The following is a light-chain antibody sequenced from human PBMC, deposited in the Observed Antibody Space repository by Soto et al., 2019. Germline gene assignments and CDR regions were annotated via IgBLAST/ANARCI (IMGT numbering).Light chain of an antibody. CDR3: CLYAGATTYV. V-gene: IGLV2-23*01. CDR2: EGN. CDR1: SGYVGTYSL. J-gene: IGLJ1*01. Sequence: QSVLTQPASVSGSPGQSITISCTGASGYVGTYSLVSWYQQHPGKAPKVVIYEGNKRPSGVPDRFSGSTSVNTASLTISGLQTEDEADYYCCLYAGATTYVFGTGTKVIVL.